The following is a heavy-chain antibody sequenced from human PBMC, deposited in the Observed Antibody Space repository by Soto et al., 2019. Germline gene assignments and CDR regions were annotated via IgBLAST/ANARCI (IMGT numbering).Heavy chain of an antibody. J-gene: IGHJ5*02. V-gene: IGHV4-30-2*05. Sequence: SETLSLTCAVSGGSISSGGYSWSWIRQPPGKGLEWIGYMYHSGSTYYNPDTSTNQFSLQLNSVTPEDTAVYYCARSPPVIGANWFDPWGQGTLVTVSS. CDR1: GGSISSGGYS. CDR2: MYHSGST. CDR3: ARSPPVIGANWFDP. D-gene: IGHD1-26*01.